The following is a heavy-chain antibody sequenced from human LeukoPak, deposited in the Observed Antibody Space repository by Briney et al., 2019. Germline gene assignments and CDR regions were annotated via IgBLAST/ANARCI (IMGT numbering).Heavy chain of an antibody. V-gene: IGHV3-53*01. D-gene: IGHD3-10*01. J-gene: IGHJ2*01. CDR1: GLTVSNNY. CDR3: ARSNYGDWHFDL. CDR2: IYGGGST. Sequence: GSLRLSCAASGLTVSNNYMSWVRQAPGKGLEWVSVIYGGGSTFYADSVQGRFTISRDNSKNTLYLQMNSLRVEDTALYYCARSNYGDWHFDLWGRGTLVTVSS.